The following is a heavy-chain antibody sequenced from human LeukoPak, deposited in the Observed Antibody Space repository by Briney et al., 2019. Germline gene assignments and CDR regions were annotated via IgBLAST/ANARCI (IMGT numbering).Heavy chain of an antibody. V-gene: IGHV3-23*01. J-gene: IGHJ6*02. CDR3: ATYYDFWSGPWGYGMDV. CDR1: GFTFSSYA. Sequence: GGSLRLSCAASGFTFSSYAMSWVRQGPGKGLEWVSAISGSGGSTYYADSVKGRFTISRDNSKNTLYLQMNSLRAEDTAVYYCATYYDFWSGPWGYGMDVWGQGTTVTVSS. D-gene: IGHD3-3*01. CDR2: ISGSGGST.